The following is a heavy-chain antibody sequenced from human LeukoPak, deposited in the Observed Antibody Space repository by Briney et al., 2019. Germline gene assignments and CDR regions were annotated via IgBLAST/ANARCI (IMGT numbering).Heavy chain of an antibody. CDR2: INHSGST. J-gene: IGHJ3*02. Sequence: PSETLSLTCAVYGGSFSGYYWSWIRQPPGKGLEWIGEINHSGSTNYNPSLKSRVTISVDTSKNQFSLKLSSVTAADTAVYYCARLPSRGAFDIWGQGTMVTVSS. CDR3: ARLPSRGAFDI. D-gene: IGHD3-16*01. CDR1: GGSFSGYY. V-gene: IGHV4-34*01.